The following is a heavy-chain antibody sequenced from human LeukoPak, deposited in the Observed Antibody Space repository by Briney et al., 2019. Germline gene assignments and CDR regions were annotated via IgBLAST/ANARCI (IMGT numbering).Heavy chain of an antibody. Sequence: SETLSLTCTVSGGSISSSSFYWGWIRQPPGKGLEWIGTIFYSVSTYYNPSLTSRATMSVNPSKNQFSLRLSSVTAADTAVYYCARQGYISGQGFRNNWFDPWGQGSLVTVSS. J-gene: IGHJ5*02. D-gene: IGHD6-19*01. CDR2: IFYSVST. CDR1: GGSISSSSFY. V-gene: IGHV4-39*01. CDR3: ARQGYISGQGFRNNWFDP.